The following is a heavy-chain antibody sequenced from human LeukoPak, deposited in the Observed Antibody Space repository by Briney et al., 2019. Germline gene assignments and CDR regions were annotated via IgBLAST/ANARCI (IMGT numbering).Heavy chain of an antibody. Sequence: PSGTLSLTCAVSGGSISSSNWWSWVRQPPGKGLEWIGEIYHSGSTNYNPSLKSRVTISVDKSKNQFSLKLSSVTAADTAVYCCASSDTAQSWYFDLWGRGTLVTVSS. CDR3: ASSDTAQSWYFDL. CDR1: GGSISSSNW. CDR2: IYHSGST. V-gene: IGHV4-4*01. D-gene: IGHD5-18*01. J-gene: IGHJ2*01.